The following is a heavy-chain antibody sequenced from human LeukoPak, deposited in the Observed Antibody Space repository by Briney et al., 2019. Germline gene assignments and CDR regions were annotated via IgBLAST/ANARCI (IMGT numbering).Heavy chain of an antibody. D-gene: IGHD5-24*01. CDR3: ARDSGDGYSNAPIDY. V-gene: IGHV1-69*10. J-gene: IGHJ4*02. CDR1: GGTFSNYA. Sequence: SVKVSCKASGGTFSNYAISWVRQAPGQGLEWMGGIIRILGITNYAQKFQGRVTITADESTSTAYMELSSLRSEDTAVYYCARDSGDGYSNAPIDYWGQGTLVTVSS. CDR2: IIRILGIT.